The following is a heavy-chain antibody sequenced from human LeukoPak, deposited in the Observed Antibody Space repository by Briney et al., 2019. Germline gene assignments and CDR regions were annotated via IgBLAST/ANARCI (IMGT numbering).Heavy chain of an antibody. Sequence: SETLSLTCTVSGGSISSSSYYWGWIRQPPGKGLEWIGSIYNSGSTYYNPSLYSRVTISVDTSKNQFSLKLSSVTAADTAVYYCARPRYSSAPFDYWGQGTLVTVSS. J-gene: IGHJ4*02. D-gene: IGHD6-19*01. V-gene: IGHV4-39*07. CDR2: IYNSGST. CDR3: ARPRYSSAPFDY. CDR1: GGSISSSSYY.